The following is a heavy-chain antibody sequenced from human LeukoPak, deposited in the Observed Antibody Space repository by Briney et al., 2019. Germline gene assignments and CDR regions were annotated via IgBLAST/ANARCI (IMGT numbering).Heavy chain of an antibody. CDR2: IYYSGST. J-gene: IGHJ4*02. D-gene: IGHD5-12*01. CDR3: ARRADSGYGYYFDY. Sequence: PSETLSLTCTVSGGSISSYYWSWIRQPPGKGLEWIGYIYYSGSTNYNPSLKSRVTISVDTSKNQFSLKLSSVTAADTAVYYCARRADSGYGYYFDYWGQGTLVTVSS. CDR1: GGSISSYY. V-gene: IGHV4-59*08.